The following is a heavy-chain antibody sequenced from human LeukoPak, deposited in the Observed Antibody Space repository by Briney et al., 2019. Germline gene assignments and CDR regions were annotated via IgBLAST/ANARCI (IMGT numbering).Heavy chain of an antibody. V-gene: IGHV4-39*07. D-gene: IGHD5-18*01. Sequence: PSETLSLTCTVSGGSISSSSYYWGWIRQPPGKGLEWIGGIYYSGSTNYNPSLKSRVTISVDTSKNRFSLKLSSVTAADTAVYYCARAVDTAMDTDYWGQGTLVTVSS. J-gene: IGHJ4*02. CDR2: IYYSGST. CDR1: GGSISSSSYY. CDR3: ARAVDTAMDTDY.